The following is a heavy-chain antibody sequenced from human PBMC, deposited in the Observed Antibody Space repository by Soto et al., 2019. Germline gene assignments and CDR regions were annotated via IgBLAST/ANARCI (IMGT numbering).Heavy chain of an antibody. CDR1: GYTFTSYG. J-gene: IGHJ6*02. D-gene: IGHD3-9*01. V-gene: IGHV1-18*01. Sequence: QVQLVQSGAEVKKPGASVKVSCKASGYTFTSYGISWVRQAPGQGLEWMGWISTYNGNTNYAQKLQGRVTMTTDTSTSTAYMELRSRRSDDTAVYYCARAVQYDILTGYYADYNYYGMAVWGQGTTVTVSS. CDR2: ISTYNGNT. CDR3: ARAVQYDILTGYYADYNYYGMAV.